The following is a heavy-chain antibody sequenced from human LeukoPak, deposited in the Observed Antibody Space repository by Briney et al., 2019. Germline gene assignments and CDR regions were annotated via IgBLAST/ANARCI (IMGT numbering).Heavy chain of an antibody. Sequence: GGSLRLSCVASGFTFNNYAMSWVRQAPGRGLEWASSTAGSGISKDYADSVKGRFTISKDKSKDTLYLQMDNLRAEDTGVYFCARLPTFYYDSSGYHYDYWGQGTLVTVSS. V-gene: IGHV3-23*01. D-gene: IGHD3-22*01. CDR3: ARLPTFYYDSSGYHYDY. CDR2: TAGSGISK. J-gene: IGHJ4*02. CDR1: GFTFNNYA.